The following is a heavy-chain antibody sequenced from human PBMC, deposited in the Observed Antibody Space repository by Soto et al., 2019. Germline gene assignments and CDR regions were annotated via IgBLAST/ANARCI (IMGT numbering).Heavy chain of an antibody. J-gene: IGHJ6*03. CDR2: ITTSGGNT. D-gene: IGHD2-8*01. CDR1: GFTFSTYA. V-gene: IGHV3-23*01. CDR3: AGRYCTNGVCYTNYYYYSDV. Sequence: EVQLLESGGGLVQPGGSLRLSCAASGFTFSTYAMSWVRQAPGKGLEWVSTITTSGGNTYYADSVQGRFTISRDNSKNTLYLQMNSLRAEDTAVYYCAGRYCTNGVCYTNYYYYSDVWGKVTTVTVSS.